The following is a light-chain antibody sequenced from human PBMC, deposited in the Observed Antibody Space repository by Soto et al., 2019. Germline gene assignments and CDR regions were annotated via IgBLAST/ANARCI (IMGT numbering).Light chain of an antibody. Sequence: DIQMTQSPSTLSASVGDRVTITCRASQSINIWLAWYQQKPGKAPKLLIYDASSLESGVPSRFSGSGSGTDFTLTISSLQPEDFATYYCQQSYSTPFDFGQGTRLEVK. CDR2: DAS. CDR1: QSINIW. J-gene: IGKJ5*01. CDR3: QQSYSTPFD. V-gene: IGKV1-5*01.